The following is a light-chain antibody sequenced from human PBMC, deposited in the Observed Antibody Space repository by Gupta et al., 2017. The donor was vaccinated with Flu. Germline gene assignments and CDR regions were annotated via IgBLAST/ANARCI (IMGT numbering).Light chain of an antibody. V-gene: IGLV1-47*02. CDR2: SNN. CDR1: SSNIGNNY. J-gene: IGLJ3*02. CDR3: ATWDDSLNGPV. Sequence: QSVLTQSPSASGTPGQRVTISCPGGSSNIGNNYVYWYRVLPGTAPKLLIFSNNQRPSGVPDRFSGSKSDTSASLAISGLRSEDEADYYCATWDDSLNGPVFGGGTTLTVL.